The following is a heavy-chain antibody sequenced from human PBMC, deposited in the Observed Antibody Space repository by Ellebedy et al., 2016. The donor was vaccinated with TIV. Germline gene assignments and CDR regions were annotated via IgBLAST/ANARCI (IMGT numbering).Heavy chain of an antibody. V-gene: IGHV1-58*02. D-gene: IGHD2-2*01. J-gene: IGHJ5*02. CDR3: AALYCSSTSCHQNWFDP. CDR1: GFTFTSSA. Sequence: AASVKVSCKASGFTFTSSAMQWVRQARGQRLEWIGLIVVGSGNTNYAQKFQERVTITRDMSTSTAYMELSSLRSEDTAVYYCAALYCSSTSCHQNWFDPWGQGTLVTVSS. CDR2: IVVGSGNT.